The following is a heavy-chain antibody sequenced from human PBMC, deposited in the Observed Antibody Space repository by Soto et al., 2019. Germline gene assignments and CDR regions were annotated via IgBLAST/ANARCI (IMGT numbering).Heavy chain of an antibody. V-gene: IGHV3-30*03. CDR1: GFTFSSYG. CDR3: ARSHRGNYYDNPFDY. Sequence: QVQLVESGGGVVQPGRSLRLSCEASGFTFSSYGMHWVRQAPGKGLEWVAVISYDGSNKYYADSVKGRFTISRDNSKNTLYLQMNSLRAEDTAVYYCARSHRGNYYDNPFDYWGQGTLVTVSS. CDR2: ISYDGSNK. J-gene: IGHJ4*02. D-gene: IGHD3-22*01.